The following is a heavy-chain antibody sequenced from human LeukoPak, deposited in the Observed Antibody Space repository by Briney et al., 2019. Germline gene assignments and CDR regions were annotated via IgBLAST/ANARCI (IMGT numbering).Heavy chain of an antibody. J-gene: IGHJ4*02. Sequence: GTSLRLSCAASGISFSSHGMHWVRQAPGKGLEWVAVIWYDGSNIYYADSVKGRYTISRDNSKNTLYLQMNSLRAEDTALYYCARARNDYDSNGFSLLDYWGQGTLVTVSS. CDR2: IWYDGSNI. CDR3: ARARNDYDSNGFSLLDY. V-gene: IGHV3-33*01. CDR1: GISFSSHG. D-gene: IGHD3-22*01.